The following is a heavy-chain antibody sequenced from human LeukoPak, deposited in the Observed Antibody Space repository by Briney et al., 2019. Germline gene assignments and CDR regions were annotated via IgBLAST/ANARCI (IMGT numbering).Heavy chain of an antibody. CDR3: ARVKLARPRNSGPYMDV. V-gene: IGHV3-30*04. Sequence: PGGSLRLSCAASGFTFSNYAMHWVRQAPGKGLEWLAVIAYDGSNKYYADSVKGRFTISRDNAKNTLYLQMNSLRAEDTAVYYCARVKLARPRNSGPYMDVWGKGTTVTISS. J-gene: IGHJ6*03. CDR1: GFTFSNYA. CDR2: IAYDGSNK. D-gene: IGHD6-19*01.